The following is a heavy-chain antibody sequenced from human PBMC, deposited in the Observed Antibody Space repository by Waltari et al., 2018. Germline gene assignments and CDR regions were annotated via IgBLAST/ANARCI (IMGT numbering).Heavy chain of an antibody. CDR3: AGHKSPRAWAADFDY. D-gene: IGHD7-27*01. CDR2: IYYSGSP. Sequence: QLQLQESGPGLVKPSETLSLTCTVSGGSISSSSYYWGWIRQPPGKGLEWIGSIYYSGSPYVNPALKRRVTIFVDKSKNQFSLKLSVGTAAETAGYYCAGHKSPRAWAADFDYWGQGTLGTVSS. J-gene: IGHJ4*02. V-gene: IGHV4-39*01. CDR1: GGSISSSSYY.